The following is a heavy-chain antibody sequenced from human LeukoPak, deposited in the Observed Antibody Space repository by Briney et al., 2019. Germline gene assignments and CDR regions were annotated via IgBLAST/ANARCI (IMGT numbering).Heavy chain of an antibody. Sequence: PSQTLSLTCTVSGGSLSSGSDYWSWIRQPAGRGLEWIGRIYTSGSTNYNPSLKSRVTISVDMSKNQFSLKLSSVTAADTAVYYCAREVGYCSGGSCPTGMDVWGQGTTVTVSS. CDR2: IYTSGST. CDR3: AREVGYCSGGSCPTGMDV. V-gene: IGHV4-61*02. CDR1: GGSLSSGSDY. D-gene: IGHD2-15*01. J-gene: IGHJ6*02.